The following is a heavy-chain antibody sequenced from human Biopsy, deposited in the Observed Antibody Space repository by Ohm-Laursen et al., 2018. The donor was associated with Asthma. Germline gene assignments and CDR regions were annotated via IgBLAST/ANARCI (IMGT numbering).Heavy chain of an antibody. CDR1: GFTSSNSG. D-gene: IGHD3-10*01. J-gene: IGHJ4*02. CDR3: ARDFGNRYSEAHLEY. CDR2: IWYDGINK. V-gene: IGHV3-33*01. Sequence: SLRLSCAASGFTSSNSGMHWVRQAPGKGLEWLALIWYDGINKFYADSVKGRITVSRDQSKSTLYLQINSLRADDTAVYYCARDFGNRYSEAHLEYWGQGTLVTVSS.